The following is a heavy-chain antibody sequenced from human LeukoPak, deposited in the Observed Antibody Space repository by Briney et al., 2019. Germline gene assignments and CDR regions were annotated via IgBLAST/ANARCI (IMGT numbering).Heavy chain of an antibody. CDR3: GDPPSDY. J-gene: IGHJ4*02. CDR1: GFRFSKNW. CDR2: IKQDGSEK. Sequence: GGSLRLSCAASGFRFSKNWMTWVREAPGKGLEWVANIKQDGSEKNYVDSVKGRFTISRDNAKNSLYLQMNSLRAEDTAVYYCGDPPSDYWGQGTLVTVSS. V-gene: IGHV3-7*01. D-gene: IGHD2-21*02.